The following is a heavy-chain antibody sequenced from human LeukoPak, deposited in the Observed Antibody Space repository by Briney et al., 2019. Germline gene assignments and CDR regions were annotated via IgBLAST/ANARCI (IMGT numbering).Heavy chain of an antibody. CDR2: IYSGGTT. V-gene: IGHV3-53*04. CDR1: GFTVSTNC. J-gene: IGHJ4*02. CDR3: ARVDTVMAYYFDL. D-gene: IGHD5-18*01. Sequence: GGSLRLSCAASGFTVSTNCMTWVRQAPEKGLEWVSTIYSGGTTYYADSVMGRFTISRHNSRNTLYLQMNSLRAEDTAVYYCARVDTVMAYYFDLWGQGTLVTVSS.